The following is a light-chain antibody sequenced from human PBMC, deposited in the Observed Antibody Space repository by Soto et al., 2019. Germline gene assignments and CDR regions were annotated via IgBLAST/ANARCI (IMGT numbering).Light chain of an antibody. Sequence: DIPMTQSPSSVSASVGDRVTLTCRASQGINSWLAWYQQKPGKAPKLLIYAASTLQRGVPSRFSGSGSGTDFTLTISSLQPEDFATYYCQQANSFPRTFGQGTKVELK. CDR1: QGINSW. V-gene: IGKV1-12*01. CDR2: AAS. CDR3: QQANSFPRT. J-gene: IGKJ1*01.